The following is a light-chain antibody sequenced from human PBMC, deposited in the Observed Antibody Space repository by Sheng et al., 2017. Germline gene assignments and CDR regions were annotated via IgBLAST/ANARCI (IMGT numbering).Light chain of an antibody. CDR3: QQYSNYWT. CDR1: QSISSW. J-gene: IGKJ1*01. V-gene: IGKV1-5*03. CDR2: KAS. Sequence: DIQMTQSPSTLSASVGDRVTITCRASQSISSWLAWYQQKPGKAPKILIYKASSLESGVPSRFSGSGSGTEFTLTISSLQPDDSATYYCQQYSNYWTFGQVTKVEIK.